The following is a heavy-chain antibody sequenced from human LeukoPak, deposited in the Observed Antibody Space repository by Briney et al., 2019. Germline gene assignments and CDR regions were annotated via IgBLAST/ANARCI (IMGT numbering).Heavy chain of an antibody. V-gene: IGHV3-21*01. CDR3: ARPPLHYYDSSDGAFDI. CDR1: GFTFSGYS. Sequence: KSGGSLRLSCAASGFTFSGYSMNWVRQAPGKGLEWVSSISSSSSYIYYADSVKGRFTISRDNAKNSLYLQMNSLRAEDTAVYYCARPPLHYYDSSDGAFDIWGQGTMVTVSS. D-gene: IGHD3-22*01. CDR2: ISSSSSYI. J-gene: IGHJ3*02.